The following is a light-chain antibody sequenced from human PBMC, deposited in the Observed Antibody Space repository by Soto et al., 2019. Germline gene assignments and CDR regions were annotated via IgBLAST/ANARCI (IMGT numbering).Light chain of an antibody. Sequence: DVVMTQSPLSLPVTLGQPASISCRSSQSLVYSDGNTYLNWFQQRPGQSPRRLIYKVSNRDSGVPDRFSGSGSATDFTLKISRVEAEDVGVYYCMQGTPWPPTFGQGTKVEIK. CDR2: KVS. CDR3: MQGTPWPPT. CDR1: QSLVYSDGNTY. V-gene: IGKV2-30*01. J-gene: IGKJ1*01.